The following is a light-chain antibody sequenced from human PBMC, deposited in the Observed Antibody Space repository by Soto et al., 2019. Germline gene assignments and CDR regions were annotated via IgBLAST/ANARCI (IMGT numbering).Light chain of an antibody. CDR2: GNS. Sequence: QSALTQPPSVSGALGQRVTISCTGSSSNIGAGYDVHWYQQLPGTAPKLLIYGNSNRPSGVPDRFSGSKSGTSASLAITGLQAEDEADYYCQSYDSSLSGFVVFGGGTKVTVL. CDR1: SSNIGAGYD. V-gene: IGLV1-40*01. J-gene: IGLJ2*01. CDR3: QSYDSSLSGFVV.